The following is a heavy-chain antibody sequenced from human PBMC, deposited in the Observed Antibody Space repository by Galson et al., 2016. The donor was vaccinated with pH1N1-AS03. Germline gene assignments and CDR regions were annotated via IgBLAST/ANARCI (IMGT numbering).Heavy chain of an antibody. V-gene: IGHV2-70*17. Sequence: PALVKPTQTLTLTCTFSGFSLSTSGMCVSWIRQPPGKALEWLGRIDWDDGTFYSTSLKTRLTISKDTSKNQVVLTMTNMDPVDTGTYYCARTLNYNTGLDVWGPGATVTVSS. CDR3: ARTLNYNTGLDV. CDR2: IDWDDGT. D-gene: IGHD5-24*01. CDR1: GFSLSTSGMC. J-gene: IGHJ6*02.